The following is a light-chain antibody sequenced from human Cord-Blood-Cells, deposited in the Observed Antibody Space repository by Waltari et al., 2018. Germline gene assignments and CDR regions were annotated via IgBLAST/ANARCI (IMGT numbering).Light chain of an antibody. CDR1: KMGDKY. V-gene: IGLV3-1*01. Sequence: SYELTQPPSVSVSPGQTASIPCPGDKMGDKYACWYQQKPGQSPVLVTYQDSKRHPGIPGRFSGSNSGNTATLTISGTQAMDEADYYCQAWDSSTAVFGGGTKLTVL. CDR2: QDS. CDR3: QAWDSSTAV. J-gene: IGLJ3*02.